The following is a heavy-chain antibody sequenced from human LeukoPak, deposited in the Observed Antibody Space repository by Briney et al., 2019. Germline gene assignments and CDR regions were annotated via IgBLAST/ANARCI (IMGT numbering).Heavy chain of an antibody. D-gene: IGHD3-9*01. V-gene: IGHV4-39*07. CDR2: IYYSGST. CDR3: ARSKDILTGYCFDY. J-gene: IGHJ4*02. Sequence: PSETLSLTCTVSGGSISSSSYYWDWIRQPPGKGLEWIGTIYYSGSTHYNPSLKSRVTISVDTSKNQFSLKLSSVTAADTAVYYCARSKDILTGYCFDYWGQGTLVTVSS. CDR1: GGSISSSSYY.